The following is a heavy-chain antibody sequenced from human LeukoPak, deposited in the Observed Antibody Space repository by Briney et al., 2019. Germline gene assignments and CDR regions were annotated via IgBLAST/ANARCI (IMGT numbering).Heavy chain of an antibody. Sequence: GGSLRLSCAASGFTFSSYSMNWVRQAPGKGLEGVSAISTSGGSTFYADSVKGRFTISRDNSKNTLYLQMNSLRAEDTAVYFCAKGSKAVLFTRDHYMGVWGKGTTVTISS. CDR3: AKGSKAVLFTRDHYMGV. V-gene: IGHV3-23*01. CDR1: GFTFSSYS. J-gene: IGHJ6*03. CDR2: ISTSGGST. D-gene: IGHD6-19*01.